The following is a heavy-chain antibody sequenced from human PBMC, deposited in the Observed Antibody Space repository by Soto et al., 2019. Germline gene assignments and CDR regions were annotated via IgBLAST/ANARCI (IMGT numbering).Heavy chain of an antibody. V-gene: IGHV3-30*03. J-gene: IGHJ5*01. Sequence: QVQLVESGGGVAHLGRPLGLSCTSPTLTIKVHGTQGARRAQAKGREWLAFISNDGRVQYYADSVKGRFTISRDYSKNTVDLQMNSLRNEETAVYYCARDIWSGDYKWFDSWGPGTLVTVSS. CDR1: TLTIKVHG. CDR2: ISNDGRVQ. CDR3: ARDIWSGDYKWFDS. D-gene: IGHD3-3*01.